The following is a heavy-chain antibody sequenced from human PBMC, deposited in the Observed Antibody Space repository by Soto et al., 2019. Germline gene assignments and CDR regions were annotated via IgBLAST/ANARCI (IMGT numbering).Heavy chain of an antibody. Sequence: NPSETLSLTCSVSGGSISGYYWTWIRQPPGKGLEWIGNIYYRGITNYSPFLKSRVTISIDTSKNQFSLQLTSVTAADTAIYYCTTRPSSVDWFDPWGQGTLVTVSS. J-gene: IGHJ5*02. D-gene: IGHD6-6*01. V-gene: IGHV4-59*01. CDR2: IYYRGIT. CDR1: GGSISGYY. CDR3: TTRPSSVDWFDP.